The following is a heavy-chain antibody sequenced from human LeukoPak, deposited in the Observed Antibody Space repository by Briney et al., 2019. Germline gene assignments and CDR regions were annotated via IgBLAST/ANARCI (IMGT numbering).Heavy chain of an antibody. V-gene: IGHV4-4*02. D-gene: IGHD1-26*01. Sequence: KASETLSLTCGVSGGSISGTNWWSWVRQPPGQGLEWIGEISLRGLTNYNPSLRSRLTMSLDESKNQVSLNLTSVTAADTAVYYCSRESGPVSPFGFWGQGTLVSVHS. CDR1: GGSISGTNW. J-gene: IGHJ4*02. CDR2: ISLRGLT. CDR3: SRESGPVSPFGF.